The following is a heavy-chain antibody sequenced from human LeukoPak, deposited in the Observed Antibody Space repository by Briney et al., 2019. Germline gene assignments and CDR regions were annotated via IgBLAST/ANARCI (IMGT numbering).Heavy chain of an antibody. Sequence: SETLSLTCAVYGGSFSGYYGSWMRHPPGRGLEWMGEIFHSGSTNYNPSLKSRVTISVDTSKNQSFLKLSPVTAAHTAVYYCARQSATPRRGSSWFPYTYFDRWGQGTLVTVSS. CDR3: ARQSATPRRGSSWFPYTYFDR. CDR1: GGSFSGYY. D-gene: IGHD6-13*01. CDR2: IFHSGST. J-gene: IGHJ5*02. V-gene: IGHV4-34*12.